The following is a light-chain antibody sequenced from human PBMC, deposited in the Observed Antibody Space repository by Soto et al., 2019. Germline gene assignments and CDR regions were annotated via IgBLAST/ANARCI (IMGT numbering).Light chain of an antibody. V-gene: IGKV2-28*01. CDR2: LGS. Sequence: DMVMTESPLSLPVTSVEPASFSCSSSHVFLHSNGDNYLDWYLQKPGQSPQLLIYLGSNRASGVPSRFSGSGSGTDFTFTISSLQPEDIATYYCQQRHNLPHTFGPGTKVDIK. J-gene: IGKJ3*01. CDR3: QQRHNLPHT. CDR1: HVFLHSNGDNY.